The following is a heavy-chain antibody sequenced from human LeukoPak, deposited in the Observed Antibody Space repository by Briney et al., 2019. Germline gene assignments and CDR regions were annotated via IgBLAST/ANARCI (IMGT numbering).Heavy chain of an antibody. V-gene: IGHV3-23*01. D-gene: IGHD5-12*01. CDR2: NSASGSRT. J-gene: IGHJ4*02. Sequence: GGSLRLSCAASGFSVSTYGMSWVRPAPGKGLEWVSGNSASGSRTYYADSVKGRFTISRDNSKNTLHLQMNSLGAADTAVYYCAKDRDGYSGARGFDCWGQGTLVTVSS. CDR1: GFSVSTYG. CDR3: AKDRDGYSGARGFDC.